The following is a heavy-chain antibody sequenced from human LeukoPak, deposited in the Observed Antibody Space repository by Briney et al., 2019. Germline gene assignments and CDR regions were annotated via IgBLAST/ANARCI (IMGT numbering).Heavy chain of an antibody. Sequence: SETLSLTCAVSGGSISSNHWWSWVRQPPGKGLEWIGEIYHRGSTDYNPSLKSRVTISVDKSKNQFSLKLSSVTAADTAVYYCARGYYDSSGYYYFDYWGQGTLVTVSS. CDR3: ARGYYDSSGYYYFDY. CDR2: IYHRGST. V-gene: IGHV4-4*02. CDR1: GGSISSNHW. D-gene: IGHD3-22*01. J-gene: IGHJ4*02.